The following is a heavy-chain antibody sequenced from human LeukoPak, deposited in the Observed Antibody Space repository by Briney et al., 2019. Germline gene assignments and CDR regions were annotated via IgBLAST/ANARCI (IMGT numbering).Heavy chain of an antibody. CDR2: ISAGGGDR. V-gene: IGHV3-23*01. J-gene: IGHJ4*02. CDR1: GLTFSRYS. CDR3: AKDAAGPKY. Sequence: GSLRLSCEVSGLTFSRYSMSWVRQVPGKGLEWVSGISAGGGDRWCPDSVKGRFTISRDNSKNTLFLQMNSLTVEDTAIYYCAKDAAGPKYWGQGTRVTVSS. D-gene: IGHD6-13*01.